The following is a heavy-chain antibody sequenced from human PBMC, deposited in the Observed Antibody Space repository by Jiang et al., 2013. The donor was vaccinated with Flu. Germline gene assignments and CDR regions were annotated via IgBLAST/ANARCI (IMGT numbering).Heavy chain of an antibody. D-gene: IGHD1-26*01. CDR3: ARQALGGSYV. Sequence: LLKPSETLSLTCTVSGGSISSSSYYWGWIRQPPGKGLEWIGSIYYSGSTYYNPSLKSRVTISVDTSKNQFSLKLSSVTAADTAVYYCARQALGGSYVWGQGTLVTVSS. CDR2: IYYSGST. V-gene: IGHV4-39*01. CDR1: GGSISSSSYY. J-gene: IGHJ4*02.